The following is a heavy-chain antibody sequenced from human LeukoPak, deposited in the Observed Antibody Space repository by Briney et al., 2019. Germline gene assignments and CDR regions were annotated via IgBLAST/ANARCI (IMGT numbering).Heavy chain of an antibody. CDR3: ARMMYSYDSSDSGTFDI. D-gene: IGHD3-22*01. V-gene: IGHV4-34*01. J-gene: IGHJ3*02. CDR1: GGSFSGYY. CDR2: INHSGST. Sequence: SETLSLTCAVYGGSFSGYYWSWIRQPPGKGLEWIGEINHSGSTNYNPSLKSRVTISVDTSKNQFSLKLSSVTAAYTAVYYCARMMYSYDSSDSGTFDIWGQGTMVSVSS.